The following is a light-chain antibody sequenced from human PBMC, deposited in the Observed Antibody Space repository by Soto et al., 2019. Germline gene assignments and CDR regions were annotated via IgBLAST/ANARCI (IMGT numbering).Light chain of an antibody. CDR1: QRLSRY. Sequence: EIVLTQSPATLSLSPGERATLSCRASQRLSRYLAWFQQKPGQAPRLLIYDASNRAAGIPARFSGSGSGTDFTLTISSLEPEDSAVYYCQQRSNWPPLTFGRGTKVEIK. V-gene: IGKV3-11*01. CDR3: QQRSNWPPLT. CDR2: DAS. J-gene: IGKJ4*01.